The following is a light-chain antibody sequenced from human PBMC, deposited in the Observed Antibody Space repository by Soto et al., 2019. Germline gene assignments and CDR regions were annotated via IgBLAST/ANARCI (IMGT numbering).Light chain of an antibody. CDR3: SSYTRITTSG. V-gene: IGLV2-14*02. J-gene: IGLJ1*01. CDR2: EVA. Sequence: QSALTQPASVSGSPGQSITISCAGTSSDIGSHNLVSWYQHRPDKAPKLLIYEVADRPSGVSDRFSGSKSGNTASLTISGLRAEDEADYYRSSYTRITTSGFGGGSQVTVL. CDR1: SSDIGSHNL.